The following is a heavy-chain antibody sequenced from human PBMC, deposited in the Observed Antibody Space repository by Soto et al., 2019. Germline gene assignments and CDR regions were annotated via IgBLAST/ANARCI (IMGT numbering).Heavy chain of an antibody. D-gene: IGHD4-17*01. V-gene: IGHV4-30-2*01. CDR1: GGSISSGGYS. CDR2: IYHSGST. Sequence: QLQLQESGSGLVKPSQTLSLTCAVSGGSISSGGYSWYWIRQPPGKGLEWIGYIYHSGSTYYNPSLKSRVTISVDRSKNQFSLKLSSVTAADTAVYYCARGRTTVTTLDYWGQGTLVTVSS. J-gene: IGHJ4*02. CDR3: ARGRTTVTTLDY.